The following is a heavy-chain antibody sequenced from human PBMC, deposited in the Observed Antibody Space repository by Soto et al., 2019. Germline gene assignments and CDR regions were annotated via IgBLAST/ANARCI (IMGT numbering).Heavy chain of an antibody. V-gene: IGHV1-3*01. Sequence: GASVKVSCKASGYTFTSYAMHWVRQAPGQRLEWMGWINAGNGSTKYSQKFQGRVTITRDTSASTAYMELSSLRSEDTAVYYCARRRGYSYGYGAFDIWGQGIMVTVSS. CDR3: ARRRGYSYGYGAFDI. D-gene: IGHD5-18*01. CDR1: GYTFTSYA. CDR2: INAGNGST. J-gene: IGHJ3*02.